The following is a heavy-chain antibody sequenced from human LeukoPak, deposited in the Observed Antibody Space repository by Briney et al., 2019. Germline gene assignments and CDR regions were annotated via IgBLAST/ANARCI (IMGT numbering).Heavy chain of an antibody. J-gene: IGHJ4*02. CDR2: IRFDGSNK. V-gene: IGHV3-30*02. D-gene: IGHD3-22*01. CDR3: AKDGPPDSSGYYFLNY. CDR1: GFTFSSYG. Sequence: GGSLRLSCAASGFTFSSYGMHWVRQAPGKGLEWVAFIRFDGSNKYYADSVKGRFTISRDNSKNTLYLQMNRLRAEDAAVYYCAKDGPPDSSGYYFLNYWGQGTLVTVSS.